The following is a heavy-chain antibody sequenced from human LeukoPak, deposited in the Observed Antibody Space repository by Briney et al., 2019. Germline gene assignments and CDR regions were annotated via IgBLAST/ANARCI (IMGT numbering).Heavy chain of an antibody. V-gene: IGHV3-23*01. D-gene: IGHD5-18*01. CDR1: GFTFSSYG. Sequence: GGTLRLSCAASGFTFSSYGMSWVRQAPGKGLEWVSAISGSGGSTYYADSVKGRFTISRDNSKNTLYLQMNSLQTEDTAVYYCTREKEGYNFGLDYYYYYMHVWGKGTTVTVSS. J-gene: IGHJ6*03. CDR3: TREKEGYNFGLDYYYYYMHV. CDR2: ISGSGGST.